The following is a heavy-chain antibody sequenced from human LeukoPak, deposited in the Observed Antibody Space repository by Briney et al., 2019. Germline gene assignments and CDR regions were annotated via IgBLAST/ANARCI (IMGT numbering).Heavy chain of an antibody. Sequence: GESLKISCKGSGYSFTSYWIGWVRQMPGKGLEWMGISYPGDSDTRYSPSFQGQVTISADKSISTAYLQWSSLKASDTAMYYCARFEYYDFWSGYRRGHYFDYWGQGTLVTDSS. CDR3: ARFEYYDFWSGYRRGHYFDY. CDR1: GYSFTSYW. V-gene: IGHV5-51*01. CDR2: SYPGDSDT. D-gene: IGHD3-3*01. J-gene: IGHJ4*02.